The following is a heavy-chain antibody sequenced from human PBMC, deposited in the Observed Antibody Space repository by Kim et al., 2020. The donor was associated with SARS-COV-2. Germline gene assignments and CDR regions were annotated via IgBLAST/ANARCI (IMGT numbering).Heavy chain of an antibody. V-gene: IGHV4-39*01. CDR3: ARHQRYRSGWYVRFYY. CDR1: GGSLSSSSYY. Sequence: SETLSLTCTVSGGSLSSSSYYWGWIRQPPGKGLEWIGTAYYIGNTYYNPSLKSRVTISVDTSKNQFSLKLGSVIAADTAVYYCARHQRYRSGWYVRFYY. J-gene: IGHJ6*01. D-gene: IGHD6-19*01. CDR2: AYYIGNT.